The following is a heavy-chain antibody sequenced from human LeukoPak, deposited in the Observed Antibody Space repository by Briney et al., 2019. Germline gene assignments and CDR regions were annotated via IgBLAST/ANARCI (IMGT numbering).Heavy chain of an antibody. V-gene: IGHV4-59*01. CDR3: AKYIRDSGTYNFDY. D-gene: IGHD1-1*01. CDR2: VYYSGST. J-gene: IGHJ4*02. Sequence: SETLSLTCTVSGGSISPYYWSWIRQPPGKGLEWIGYVYYSGSTNYNPSLKSRLTMSVDTSRNQFSLKLSSVTAADTAVYYCAKYIRDSGTYNFDYWGQGTLVTVSS. CDR1: GGSISPYY.